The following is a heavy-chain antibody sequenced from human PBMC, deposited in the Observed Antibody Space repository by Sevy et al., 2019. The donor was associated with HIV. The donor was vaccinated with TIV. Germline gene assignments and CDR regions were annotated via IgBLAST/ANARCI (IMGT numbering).Heavy chain of an antibody. CDR3: ARFEYGDYVSHFEY. CDR2: IYYSGTT. Sequence: SETLSLTCTVSGGSINSDSYYWGWIRQPPGKGLEWIGNIYYSGTTYYNPSLKSRVTISVDTSKNQFSLKLSSVTAADTAVSYCARFEYGDYVSHFEYWGQGTLVTVSS. V-gene: IGHV4-39*01. CDR1: GGSINSDSYY. J-gene: IGHJ4*02. D-gene: IGHD2-21*02.